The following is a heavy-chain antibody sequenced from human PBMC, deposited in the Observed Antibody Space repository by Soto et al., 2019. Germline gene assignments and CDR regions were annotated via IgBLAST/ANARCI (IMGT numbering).Heavy chain of an antibody. D-gene: IGHD3-10*01. CDR1: GFTFSSYA. V-gene: IGHV3-30-3*01. Sequence: QVQLVESGGGVVQPGRSLRLSCAASGFTFSSYAMHWVRQAPGKGLEWVAVISYDGSNKYYADPVKGRFTISRDNSKNTLYLQMNSLRAEDTAVYYCARGSSSNYYGSGSYYNVAAGNYYYYGMDVWGQGTTVTVSS. CDR3: ARGSSSNYYGSGSYYNVAAGNYYYYGMDV. CDR2: ISYDGSNK. J-gene: IGHJ6*02.